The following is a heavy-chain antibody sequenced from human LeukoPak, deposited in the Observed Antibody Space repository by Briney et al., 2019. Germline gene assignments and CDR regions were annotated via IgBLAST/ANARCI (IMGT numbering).Heavy chain of an antibody. CDR2: ISYDGSNK. D-gene: IGHD3-9*01. CDR1: GFTFSSYG. Sequence: GRSLRLSCAASGFTFSSYGMHWVRQAPGKGLEWVAVISYDGSNKYYADSVKGRFTISRDNSKNTLYLQMNSLRAEDTAVYYCAKAATLTRTYYFDYWGQGTLVTVSS. V-gene: IGHV3-30*18. CDR3: AKAATLTRTYYFDY. J-gene: IGHJ4*02.